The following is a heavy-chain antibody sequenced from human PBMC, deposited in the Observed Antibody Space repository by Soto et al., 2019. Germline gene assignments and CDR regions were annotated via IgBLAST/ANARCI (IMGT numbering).Heavy chain of an antibody. CDR1: GFTFSSYG. Sequence: PGGSLRLSCAASGFTFSSYGMHWVRQAPGKGLEWVAVIWYDGSNKYYADSVKGRFTISRDNSKNTLYLQMNSLRAEDTAVYYCARDLNYYDSSGYSFDYWGQGTLVTVPS. CDR3: ARDLNYYDSSGYSFDY. J-gene: IGHJ4*02. V-gene: IGHV3-33*01. CDR2: IWYDGSNK. D-gene: IGHD3-22*01.